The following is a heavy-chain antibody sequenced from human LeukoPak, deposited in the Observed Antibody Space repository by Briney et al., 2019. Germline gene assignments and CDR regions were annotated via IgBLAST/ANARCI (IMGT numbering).Heavy chain of an antibody. J-gene: IGHJ6*03. CDR2: IYYSGST. CDR3: ARGGRSFYYYYMDV. D-gene: IGHD2-15*01. V-gene: IGHV4-61*01. Sequence: SETLSLTCTVSGGSVSSGSYYWSWIRQPPGKGLEWIGYIYYSGSTNYNPSLKSRVTISVDTSKNQFSLKLSSVTAADTAVYYCARGGRSFYYYYMDVWGKGTTVTVS. CDR1: GGSVSSGSYY.